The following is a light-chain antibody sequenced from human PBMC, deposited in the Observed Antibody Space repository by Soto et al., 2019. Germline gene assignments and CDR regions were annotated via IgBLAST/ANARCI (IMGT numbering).Light chain of an antibody. Sequence: QSALTQPPSASGSPGQSVTISCTGTSSDVGGYNYVSWYQQYPGRAPKLMIYEVTKRPSGVPDRFSGSKSGNTASLTVSGLQVEEEADYYCCFYAASSNSYVVFGGGTKLTVL. J-gene: IGLJ3*02. CDR2: EVT. CDR3: CFYAASSNSYVV. CDR1: SSDVGGYNY. V-gene: IGLV2-8*01.